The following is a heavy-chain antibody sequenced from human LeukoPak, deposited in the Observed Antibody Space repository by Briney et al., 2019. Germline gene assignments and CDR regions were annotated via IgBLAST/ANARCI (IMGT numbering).Heavy chain of an antibody. CDR3: ARGYYDILTGYYNDY. V-gene: IGHV1-2*02. CDR1: GYTFTGYY. Sequence: ASVKVSCEASGYTFTGYYMHWVRQAPGQGLEWMGWINPNSGGTNYAQKFQGRVTMTRDTSISTAYMELSRLRSDDTAVYYCARGYYDILTGYYNDYWGQGTLVTVSS. D-gene: IGHD3-9*01. J-gene: IGHJ4*02. CDR2: INPNSGGT.